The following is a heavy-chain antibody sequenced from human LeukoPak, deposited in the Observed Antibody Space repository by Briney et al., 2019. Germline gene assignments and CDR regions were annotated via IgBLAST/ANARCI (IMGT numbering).Heavy chain of an antibody. V-gene: IGHV3-30*02. CDR3: AKDWHSSD. CDR2: IRYNGNNQ. Sequence: GGSLRLSCAASGFTFNNYGMHWVRQAPGKGLEWVAFIRYNGNNQYYADSVKGRFTISRDNSKNTLYLQMNSLKGDDTAVYYCAKDWHSSDWGQGTLVTVSS. CDR1: GFTFNNYG. D-gene: IGHD6-13*01. J-gene: IGHJ4*02.